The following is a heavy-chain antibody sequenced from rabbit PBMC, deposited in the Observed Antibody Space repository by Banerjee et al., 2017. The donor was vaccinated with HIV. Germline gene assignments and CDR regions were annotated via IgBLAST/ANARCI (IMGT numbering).Heavy chain of an antibody. V-gene: IGHV1S8*01. D-gene: IGHD1-1*01. J-gene: IGHJ5*01. CDR3: ARVYSSGYWLDL. CDR2: ST. Sequence: STDYAGWVNGRFTISSDNAQNTVDLQMNSLTAADTATYFCARVYSSGYWLDLWGPGTLVTVS.